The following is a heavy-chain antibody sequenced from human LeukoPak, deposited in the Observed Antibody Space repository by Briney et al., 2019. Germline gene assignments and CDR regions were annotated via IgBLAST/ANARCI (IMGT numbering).Heavy chain of an antibody. D-gene: IGHD2-15*01. V-gene: IGHV3-23*01. Sequence: GGSLRLSCAASGFTFSSYAMSWVRQAPGKGLEWVSAISGSGGSTYYADSVKGRFTISGDNSKNTLYLQMNSLRAEDTAIYYCAKNGDRGAYCTGGTCYPYFYYYMDVWGKGTTVTI. J-gene: IGHJ6*03. CDR1: GFTFSSYA. CDR3: AKNGDRGAYCTGGTCYPYFYYYMDV. CDR2: ISGSGGST.